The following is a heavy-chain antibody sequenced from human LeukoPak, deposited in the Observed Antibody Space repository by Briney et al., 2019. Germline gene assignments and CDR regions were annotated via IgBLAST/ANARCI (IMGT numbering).Heavy chain of an antibody. CDR1: GGSISSSSYY. CDR3: ARGGSGYYPFDS. D-gene: IGHD3-22*01. J-gene: IGHJ4*02. V-gene: IGHV4-39*07. Sequence: PSETLSLTCTVSGGSISSSSYYWGWIRQPPGKGLEWIGSIYYSGSTYYNPSLKSRVTISVDTSKNQFSLKLSSVTAADTAVYYCARGGSGYYPFDSWGQGTLVTVSS. CDR2: IYYSGST.